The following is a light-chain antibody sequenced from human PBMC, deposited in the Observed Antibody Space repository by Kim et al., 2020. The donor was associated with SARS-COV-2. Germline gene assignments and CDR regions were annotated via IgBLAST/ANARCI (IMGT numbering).Light chain of an antibody. J-gene: IGLJ3*02. CDR3: ATWDDSLGAWV. CDR1: NSNVGPNY. V-gene: IGLV1-47*01. CDR2: KND. Sequence: QSVLTQPPSASGTPGQRVTISCSGSNSNVGPNYLYWYQQLPGTTPKLLIFKNDQRPSGVPDRFSGSKSGTSASLAISGLRSEDEADYYCATWDDSLGAWVFGGGTKVTVL.